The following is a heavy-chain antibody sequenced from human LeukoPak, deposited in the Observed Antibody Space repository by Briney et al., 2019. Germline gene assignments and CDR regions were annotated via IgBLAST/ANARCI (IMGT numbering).Heavy chain of an antibody. D-gene: IGHD3-10*01. CDR2: IYHTGTT. CDR1: GYSISSGYY. CDR3: ARVSRDTWGSGTNYFDF. J-gene: IGHJ4*02. Sequence: SETLSLTWTVSGYSISSGYYWAWIRQPPGQGLEWIANIYHTGTTYYNPSLKSRITISVDTSKNQFSLKFDFVTAADTAVYYCARVSRDTWGSGTNYFDFWGQGTLVTVSS. V-gene: IGHV4-38-2*02.